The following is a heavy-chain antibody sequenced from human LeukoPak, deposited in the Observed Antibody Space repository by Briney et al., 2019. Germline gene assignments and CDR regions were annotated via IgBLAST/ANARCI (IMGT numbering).Heavy chain of an antibody. V-gene: IGHV3-11*01. CDR1: GFTLRDYW. J-gene: IGHJ1*01. CDR3: ARGPFCGGDCF. D-gene: IGHD2-21*02. Sequence: GGSLRLSCAASGFTLRDYWMSWMRQAPGKGLEWVASTSSSGHTIHYADSVKGRFTISRDDARNSLYLQINSLRAEDTAVYFCARGPFCGGDCFWGQGTLVTVSS. CDR2: TSSSGHTI.